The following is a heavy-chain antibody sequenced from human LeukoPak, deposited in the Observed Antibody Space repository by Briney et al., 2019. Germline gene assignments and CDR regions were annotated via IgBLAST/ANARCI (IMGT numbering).Heavy chain of an antibody. D-gene: IGHD5-12*01. CDR3: ADSGYDHDAFDI. Sequence: GGSLRLSCGASGFTFSSYAMHWVRQAPGKGLEWVAVISYDGSNKYYADSVKGRFTISRDNSKNTLYLQMNSLRAEDTAVYYCADSGYDHDAFDIWGQGTMVTVSS. CDR1: GFTFSSYA. CDR2: ISYDGSNK. V-gene: IGHV3-30*01. J-gene: IGHJ3*02.